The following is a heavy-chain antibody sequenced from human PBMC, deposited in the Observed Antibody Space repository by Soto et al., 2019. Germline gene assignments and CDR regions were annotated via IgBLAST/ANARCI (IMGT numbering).Heavy chain of an antibody. CDR2: IVPVFGRP. J-gene: IGHJ4*02. Sequence: SVKVSCKASVYIFSTYSMHWVRQAPGQGLEWMGGIVPVFGRPNYAQRFRGRLTITADESTSTGYMELISLRSDDTAVYYCAREGSGYNFWGQGTQVTVSS. V-gene: IGHV1-69*13. D-gene: IGHD5-12*01. CDR3: AREGSGYNF. CDR1: VYIFSTYS.